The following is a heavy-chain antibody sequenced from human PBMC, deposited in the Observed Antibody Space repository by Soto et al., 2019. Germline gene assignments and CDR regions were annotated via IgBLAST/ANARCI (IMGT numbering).Heavy chain of an antibody. Sequence: ASVKVSCKASGYTFTSYDINWVRQATGQGLEWMGWMNPNSGNTGYAQKFQGRVTMTRNTSITTAYMELSSLRSDDTAVYYCARGTRIFVALLHYYYLDFWGEGTTVTVFS. D-gene: IGHD3-3*01. V-gene: IGHV1-8*01. CDR3: ARGTRIFVALLHYYYLDF. CDR2: MNPNSGNT. CDR1: GYTFTSYD. J-gene: IGHJ6*03.